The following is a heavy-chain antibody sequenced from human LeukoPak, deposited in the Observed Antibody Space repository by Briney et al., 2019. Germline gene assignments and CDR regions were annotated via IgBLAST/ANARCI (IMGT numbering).Heavy chain of an antibody. Sequence: SETLSLTCTVSGGSISSYYWSWIRQPPGKGLEWIGYIYYSGSTNYNPSLKSRVTISVDTSKNQFSLKLSSVTAADTAVYYCARAVFSYCSGGTCPYFDYWGQGTLVTVSS. CDR3: ARAVFSYCSGGTCPYFDY. CDR1: GGSISSYY. D-gene: IGHD2-15*01. CDR2: IYYSGST. V-gene: IGHV4-59*01. J-gene: IGHJ4*02.